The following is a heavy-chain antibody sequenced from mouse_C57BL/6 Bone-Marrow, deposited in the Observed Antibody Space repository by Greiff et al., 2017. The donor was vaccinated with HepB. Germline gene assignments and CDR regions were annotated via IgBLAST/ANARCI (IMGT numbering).Heavy chain of an antibody. CDR2: IYPGSGST. V-gene: IGHV1-55*01. J-gene: IGHJ2*01. CDR1: GYTFTSYW. CDR3: ASLYGSSYYFDY. Sequence: VQLQQSGAELVKPGASVKMSCKASGYTFTSYWITWVKQRPGQGLEWIGDIYPGSGSTNYNEKFKSKATLTVDTSSSTAYMQLSSLKSEDSAVYYCASLYGSSYYFDYWGQGTTLTVSS. D-gene: IGHD1-1*01.